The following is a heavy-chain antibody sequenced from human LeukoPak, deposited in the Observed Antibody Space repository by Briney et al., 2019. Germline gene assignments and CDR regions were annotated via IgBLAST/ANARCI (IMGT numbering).Heavy chain of an antibody. Sequence: GGSLRLSCVASGFTFSSYSMTWVRQAPGKGLEWVSFISGSGTTTQYADSVKGRFTISSDNSKNTLYLQMNSLRAEDTAVYYCAKAQAIFGHNWFDPWGQGTLVTVSS. CDR1: GFTFSSYS. CDR2: ISGSGTTT. V-gene: IGHV3-23*01. CDR3: AKAQAIFGHNWFDP. J-gene: IGHJ5*02. D-gene: IGHD2/OR15-2a*01.